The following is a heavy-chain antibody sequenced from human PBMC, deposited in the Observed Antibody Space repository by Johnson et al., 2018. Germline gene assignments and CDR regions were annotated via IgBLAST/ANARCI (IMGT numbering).Heavy chain of an antibody. J-gene: IGHJ3*02. Sequence: QVQLVESGGGLVQPGGSLRLSCAASGFTFSNYDMSWIRQAPGKGLEWVSYITKSGSTIYYADYVKGRFTITRDNAKNSLYLQMNSLRAEDTAVYYWAGPDFWCGYDAFDIWGQGTMVTVSS. CDR1: GFTFSNYD. CDR3: AGPDFWCGYDAFDI. CDR2: ITKSGSTI. D-gene: IGHD3-3*01. V-gene: IGHV3-11*04.